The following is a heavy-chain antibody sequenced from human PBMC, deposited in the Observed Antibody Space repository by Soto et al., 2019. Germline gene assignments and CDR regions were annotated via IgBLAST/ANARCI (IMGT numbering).Heavy chain of an antibody. Sequence: ASVKVSCKVSGYTLTELSMHWVRQAPGKGLEWMGVFDAEDGAASYAQNFQGRVTMTVNTSISTAYMEVTSLRSEDTAVYYCARGHDFWSGWAYYYYYYMDVWGKGTTVTVSS. J-gene: IGHJ6*03. CDR1: GYTLTELS. V-gene: IGHV1-24*01. CDR2: FDAEDGAA. CDR3: ARGHDFWSGWAYYYYYYMDV. D-gene: IGHD3-3*01.